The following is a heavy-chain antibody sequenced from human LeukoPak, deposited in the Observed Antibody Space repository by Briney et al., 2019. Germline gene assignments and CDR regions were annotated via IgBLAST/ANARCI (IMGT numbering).Heavy chain of an antibody. CDR1: GFTFSSYG. J-gene: IGHJ4*02. CDR2: ISYDGSNK. V-gene: IGHV3-30*03. D-gene: IGHD5-24*01. Sequence: GRSLRLSCAASGFTFSSYGMHWVRQAPGKGLGWVAVISYDGSNKYYADSVKGRFTISRDNSKNTLYLQMNSLRAEDTAVYYCARAMATKLGPVYWGQGTLVTVSS. CDR3: ARAMATKLGPVY.